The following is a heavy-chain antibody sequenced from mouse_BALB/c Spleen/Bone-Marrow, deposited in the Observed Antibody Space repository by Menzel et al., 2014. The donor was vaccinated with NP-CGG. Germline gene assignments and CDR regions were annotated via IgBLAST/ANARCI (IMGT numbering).Heavy chain of an antibody. CDR1: GFTFTSYW. J-gene: IGHJ4*01. Sequence: QVQLKESGDELVKPGASVKLSCTASGFTFTSYWIHWVKQRPGQGPEWIGEINPSNGRTNYNEKFKSKATLTEDKSSGTAYMQLSSLTSEDSAVYYCARDGNYRYAMDYWGQGTSVTVSS. CDR3: ARDGNYRYAMDY. CDR2: INPSNGRT. D-gene: IGHD2-1*01. V-gene: IGHV1S81*02.